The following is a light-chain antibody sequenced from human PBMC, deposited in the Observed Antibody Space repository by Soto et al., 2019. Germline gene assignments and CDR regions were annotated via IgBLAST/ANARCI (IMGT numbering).Light chain of an antibody. J-gene: IGKJ2*01. CDR3: QQYNSYYT. V-gene: IGKV1-5*03. CDR1: QTISNW. CDR2: KAS. Sequence: DIQLTQSPSTLSVSVGDKVTISCRANQTISNWLAWYQQKPGKAPEVLISKASTLENGVPSRFSGSGYGTEFTLTISSLQPDDLATYFCQQYNSYYTFGQGTKLEIK.